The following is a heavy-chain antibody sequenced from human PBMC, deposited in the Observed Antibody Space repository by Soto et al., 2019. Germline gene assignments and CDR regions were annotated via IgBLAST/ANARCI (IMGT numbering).Heavy chain of an antibody. CDR2: ISYDGSNK. V-gene: IGHV3-30-3*01. CDR3: ARDYYGSGSYYNLAY. D-gene: IGHD3-10*01. J-gene: IGHJ4*02. CDR1: GFTFSSYA. Sequence: GGSLRLSCAASGFTFSSYAMHWVRQAPGKGLEWVAVISYDGSNKYYADSVKGRFTISRDNSKNTLYLQMNSLRAEDTAVYYCARDYYGSGSYYNLAYWGQGTLVTVSS.